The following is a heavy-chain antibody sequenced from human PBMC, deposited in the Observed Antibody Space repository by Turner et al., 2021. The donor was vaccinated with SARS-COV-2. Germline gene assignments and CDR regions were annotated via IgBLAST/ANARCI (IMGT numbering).Heavy chain of an antibody. Sequence: QLQLQESGPGLVKPTETLALTCTVSGDSISRSTYYWGWIRQPPGKGLELIGNIYYTGSAYYTPALRSRVTMSVDTSKNQFSLKLTSVTAADTAVYYCAREAGVVSSNDSPDYWGQGTLVAVSS. CDR3: AREAGVVSSNDSPDY. J-gene: IGHJ4*02. D-gene: IGHD2-15*01. CDR1: GDSISRSTYY. CDR2: IYYTGSA. V-gene: IGHV4-39*02.